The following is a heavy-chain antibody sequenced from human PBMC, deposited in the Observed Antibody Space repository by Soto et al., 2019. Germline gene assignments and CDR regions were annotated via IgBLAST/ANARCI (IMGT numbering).Heavy chain of an antibody. CDR1: GGTFSSYA. D-gene: IGHD3-10*01. CDR3: AEGEQYYGSGSYYNGFDY. V-gene: IGHV1-69*01. Sequence: QVQLVQSGAEVKKPGSSVKVSCKASGGTFSSYAISWVRQAPGQGLEWMGGIIPIFGTANYAQKFQGRVTITADESTSTAYMELSSLSSEDTAVYYCAEGEQYYGSGSYYNGFDYWGQGTLVTVSS. CDR2: IIPIFGTA. J-gene: IGHJ4*02.